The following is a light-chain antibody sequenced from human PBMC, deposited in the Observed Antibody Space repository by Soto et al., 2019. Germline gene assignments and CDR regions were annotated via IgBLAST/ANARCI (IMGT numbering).Light chain of an antibody. Sequence: EMVITQSPAILCASPGESASLYFSASQSVNSNYLAWYQQHPGQPPRLLIYGISTRATGIPARFSGSGSGTEFSLTISSLQSEDFAVYYCQQYSKWPITFGQGTRLEIK. CDR3: QQYSKWPIT. V-gene: IGKV3-15*01. J-gene: IGKJ5*01. CDR2: GIS. CDR1: QSVNSN.